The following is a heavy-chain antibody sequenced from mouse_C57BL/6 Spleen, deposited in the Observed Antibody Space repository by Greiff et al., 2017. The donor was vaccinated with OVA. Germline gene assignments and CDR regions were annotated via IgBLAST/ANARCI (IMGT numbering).Heavy chain of an antibody. V-gene: IGHV1-18*01. Sequence: EVQLQQSGPELVKPGASVKLSCKASGYTFTDYNMDWVKQSHGKSLEWIGDINPNNGGTIYNQKFKGKATLTVDKSSSTAYMELRSLTSEDTAVYYCARYPPAQASFDYWGQGTTLTVSS. CDR1: GYTFTDYN. CDR3: ARYPPAQASFDY. CDR2: INPNNGGT. D-gene: IGHD3-2*02. J-gene: IGHJ2*01.